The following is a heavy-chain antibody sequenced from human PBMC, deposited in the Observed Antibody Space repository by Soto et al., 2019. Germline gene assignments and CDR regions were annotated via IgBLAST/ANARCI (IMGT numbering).Heavy chain of an antibody. J-gene: IGHJ3*02. CDR1: GFTFSSYS. CDR2: ISSSSSYI. Sequence: GGSLRLSCAASGFTFSSYSMNWVRQAPGKGLEWVSSISSSSSYIYYADSVKGRFTISRDNAKNSLYLQMNSLRAEDTAVYYCASHRTSSGWLDAFDIWGQGTMVTVSS. V-gene: IGHV3-21*01. D-gene: IGHD6-19*01. CDR3: ASHRTSSGWLDAFDI.